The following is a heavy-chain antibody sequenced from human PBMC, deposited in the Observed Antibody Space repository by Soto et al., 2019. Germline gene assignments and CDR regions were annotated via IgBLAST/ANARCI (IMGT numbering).Heavy chain of an antibody. J-gene: IGHJ4*02. CDR3: ARTLLRFAYWTGSQIDPFDF. Sequence: QVTLKESGPVLVKPTETLTLTCTVSGFSLSEARLGVSGIRQPPGKALEWLAHIFSDDEKSYRTSLKSILSISKDTSNSQVVLTLTNIDPVDAGTYYCARTLLRFAYWTGSQIDPFDFWGQGTLVTVSS. CDR2: IFSDDEK. V-gene: IGHV2-26*01. D-gene: IGHD2-8*02. CDR1: GFSLSEARLG.